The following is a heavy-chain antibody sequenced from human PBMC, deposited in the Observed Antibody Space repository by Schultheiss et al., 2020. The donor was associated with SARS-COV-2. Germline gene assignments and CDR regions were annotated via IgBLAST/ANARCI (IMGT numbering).Heavy chain of an antibody. D-gene: IGHD3-9*01. V-gene: IGHV4-59*01. CDR1: GGSISSYY. CDR3: ARDGRWLTHYDILTGYPEFGYNYGMDV. J-gene: IGHJ6*04. CDR2: IYYSGST. Sequence: SQTLSLTCTVSGGSISSYYWSWIRQPPGKGLEWIGYIYYSGSTNYNPSLKSRVTISVDTSKNQFSLKLSSVTAADTAVYYCARDGRWLTHYDILTGYPEFGYNYGMDVWGEGATVTAPQ.